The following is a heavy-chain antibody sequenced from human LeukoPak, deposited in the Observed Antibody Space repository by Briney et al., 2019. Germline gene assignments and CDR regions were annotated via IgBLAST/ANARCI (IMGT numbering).Heavy chain of an antibody. D-gene: IGHD5-12*01. Sequence: SETLSLTCTVSGGSISSYYWSWIRQPPGKGLEWIGYTYGSGSANYNPSLKSRVTISVDTSKNQFSLKVKSVTAADTAVYYCARQHRVTTSSYYGMDVWGQGTTVTVSS. CDR3: ARQHRVTTSSYYGMDV. V-gene: IGHV4-59*08. J-gene: IGHJ6*02. CDR1: GGSISSYY. CDR2: TYGSGSA.